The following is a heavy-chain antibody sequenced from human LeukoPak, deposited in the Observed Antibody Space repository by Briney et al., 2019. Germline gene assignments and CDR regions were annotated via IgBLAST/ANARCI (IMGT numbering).Heavy chain of an antibody. V-gene: IGHV4-59*01. CDR3: ARVTGYVMEDYFDY. D-gene: IGHD6-13*01. CDR2: IYYSGST. J-gene: IGHJ4*02. Sequence: SETLSLTCTDSGGSISFYFWTWIRQPPGKGLEWLGYIYYSGSTNYNPSLKSRVTISVDTSKNQFSLRLSSVTAADTAVYYCARVTGYVMEDYFDYWGQGTLVTVSS. CDR1: GGSISFYF.